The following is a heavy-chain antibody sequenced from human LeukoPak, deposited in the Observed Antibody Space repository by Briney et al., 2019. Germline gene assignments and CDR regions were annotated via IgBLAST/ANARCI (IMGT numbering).Heavy chain of an antibody. D-gene: IGHD4-23*01. V-gene: IGHV4-38-2*02. J-gene: IGHJ4*02. CDR1: GYSISSGYY. CDR2: IYYSGST. Sequence: SSETLSLTCTVSGYSISSGYYWGWIRQPPGKGLEWIGYIYYSGSTNYNPSLKSRVTISVDTSKNQFSLKLSSVTAADTAVYYCAKEGYGGNTAEIWGQGTLVTVSS. CDR3: AKEGYGGNTAEI.